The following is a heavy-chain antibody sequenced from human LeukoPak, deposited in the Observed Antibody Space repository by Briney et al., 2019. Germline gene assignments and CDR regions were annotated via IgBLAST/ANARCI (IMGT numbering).Heavy chain of an antibody. D-gene: IGHD6-19*01. CDR2: IKQDGSEK. CDR1: GFTFSSYW. V-gene: IGHV3-7*01. J-gene: IGHJ4*02. CDR3: AGGAGWLIDS. Sequence: GGSLRLSCAASGFTFSSYWVSWVRQAPGKGLEWVANIKQDGSEKYYVDSVKGRFTISRDNAKNSLYLQMNSLRAEDTAVYYCAGGAGWLIDSWGQGTLVTVSS.